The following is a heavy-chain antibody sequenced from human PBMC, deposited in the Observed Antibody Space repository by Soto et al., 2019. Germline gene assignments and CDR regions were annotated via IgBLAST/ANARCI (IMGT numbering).Heavy chain of an antibody. CDR1: GFTFRAYG. CDR3: ARVCGGDCGNAFDV. Sequence: QVQLVESGGGVVQPGRSLRLSCVASGFTFRAYGMHWVRQAPGKGLEWVATISFDATDKLYVDSMAGRLTISRENSKNPLYLQMDSLSAADPPVYHCARVCGGDCGNAFDVWGQGTVVTVSS. D-gene: IGHD2-21*02. V-gene: IGHV3-33*05. CDR2: ISFDATDK. J-gene: IGHJ3*01.